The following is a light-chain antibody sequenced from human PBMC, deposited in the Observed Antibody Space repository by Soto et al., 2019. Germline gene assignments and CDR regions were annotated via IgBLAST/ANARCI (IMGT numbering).Light chain of an antibody. V-gene: IGKV3-20*01. CDR2: DAS. CDR3: QQYGTPEII. J-gene: IGKJ5*01. CDR1: QSVSSSY. Sequence: IVLTQSPGTLSLSPGERATLSCRASQSVSSSYLAWYQQKPGQAPRLLIYDASNRATGIPDRFSGSGSGTDFTLTISRLETEDFAVFYCQQYGTPEIIFGQGTRLEIK.